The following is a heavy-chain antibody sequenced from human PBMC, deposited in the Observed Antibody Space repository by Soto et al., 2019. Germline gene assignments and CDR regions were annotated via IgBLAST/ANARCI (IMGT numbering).Heavy chain of an antibody. J-gene: IGHJ6*02. D-gene: IGHD3-22*01. Sequence: QVQLVQSGAEGKKPGASVKVSCKASGYSFTSYDINWVRQATGQGLEWMGWMNPNSGNTGYAQKFHGRVTMTKDTSDSTAYMELSSVRSAAAAVYYCATPPYHYDSSGYVYGTDVWGQGATVTVS. CDR1: GYSFTSYD. V-gene: IGHV1-8*01. CDR3: ATPPYHYDSSGYVYGTDV. CDR2: MNPNSGNT.